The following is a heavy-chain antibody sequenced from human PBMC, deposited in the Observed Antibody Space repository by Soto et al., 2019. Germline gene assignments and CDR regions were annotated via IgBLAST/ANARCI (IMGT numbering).Heavy chain of an antibody. CDR2: IYNSGST. J-gene: IGHJ4*02. CDR1: GGSISSSSYY. V-gene: IGHV4-39*07. Sequence: SETLSLTCTVSGGSISSSSYYWGWIRQPPGKGLEWIGSIYNSGSTNYNPSLKSRVTISVDTSKKQFSLKLSSVTAADTGVYYCARGTSTGTPGIWGQGTLVTVSS. D-gene: IGHD1-1*01. CDR3: ARGTSTGTPGI.